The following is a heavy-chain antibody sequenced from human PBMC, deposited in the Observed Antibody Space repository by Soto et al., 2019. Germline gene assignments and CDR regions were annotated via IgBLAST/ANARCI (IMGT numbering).Heavy chain of an antibody. CDR1: GDSISNGASY. V-gene: IGHV4-30-4*01. CDR2: IHSSGTS. J-gene: IGHJ4*02. D-gene: IGHD3-3*01. CDR3: ATLLQMTMRAVIFDS. Sequence: QVQLQESGPGLLKPSQTLSLTCSVSGDSISNGASYWSWIRQSPGMGLEWIGSIHSSGTSYSNPSLMRRLTMSVDTSKSQPSLKLTSLTARATAVYYCATLLQMTMRAVIFDSWGQGTLVTVSS.